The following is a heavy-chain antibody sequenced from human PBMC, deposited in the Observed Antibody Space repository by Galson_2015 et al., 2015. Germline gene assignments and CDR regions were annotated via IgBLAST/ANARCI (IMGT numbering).Heavy chain of an antibody. CDR3: ARDRRQWLVPLDY. CDR2: ISSSSSYI. Sequence: SLRLSCAASGFTFSSYSMNWVRQAPGKGLEWVSSISSSSSYIYYADSVKGRFTISRDNAKNSLYLQMNSLRAEDTAVYYCARDRRQWLVPLDYWGQGTLVTVSS. CDR1: GFTFSSYS. J-gene: IGHJ4*02. V-gene: IGHV3-21*01. D-gene: IGHD6-19*01.